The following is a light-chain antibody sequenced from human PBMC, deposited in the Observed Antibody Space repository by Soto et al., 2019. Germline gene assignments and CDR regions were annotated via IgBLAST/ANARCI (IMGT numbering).Light chain of an antibody. CDR3: QVWDRDNNHVL. CDR1: SGDIGAYKY. CDR2: EVS. V-gene: IGLV2-14*01. J-gene: IGLJ2*01. Sequence: QSALTQPASVSGSPGQSITISCTGTSGDIGAYKYVSWHQQHPGKAPKILIYEVSNRPSGVSDRFSGSNSGSTATLTISRVEAGDEADYYCQVWDRDNNHVLLGGGTKLTVL.